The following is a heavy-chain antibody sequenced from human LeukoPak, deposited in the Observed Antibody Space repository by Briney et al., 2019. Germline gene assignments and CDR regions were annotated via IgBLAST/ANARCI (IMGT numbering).Heavy chain of an antibody. D-gene: IGHD3-22*01. Sequence: SETLSLTCAVYGGSFSGYYWSWIRQPPGKGLEWIGEINHSGSTNYNPSLKSRVTISVDTSKNQFSLKLSSVTAADTAVYYCARGVVVITLRFYYYGMDVWGRGTTVTVSS. V-gene: IGHV4-34*01. J-gene: IGHJ6*02. CDR2: INHSGST. CDR3: ARGVVVITLRFYYYGMDV. CDR1: GGSFSGYY.